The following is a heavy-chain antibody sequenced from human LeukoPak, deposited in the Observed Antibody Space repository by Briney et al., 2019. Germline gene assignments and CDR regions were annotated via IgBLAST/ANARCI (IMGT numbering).Heavy chain of an antibody. D-gene: IGHD4-23*01. J-gene: IGHJ6*02. CDR1: GFTFSSYA. V-gene: IGHV3-23*01. Sequence: GGSLRLSCAASGFTFSSYAMSWVRQAPGKGLEWVSAISGSGGSTYYADSVKGRFTISRDNSKNTLYLQMNSLRAEDTAVYYCAKDYLGRATVVNPFSPLDVWGQGTTVTVSS. CDR3: AKDYLGRATVVNPFSPLDV. CDR2: ISGSGGST.